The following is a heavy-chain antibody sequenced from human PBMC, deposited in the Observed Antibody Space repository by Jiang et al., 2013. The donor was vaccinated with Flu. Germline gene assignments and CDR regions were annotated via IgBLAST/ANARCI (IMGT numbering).Heavy chain of an antibody. D-gene: IGHD1-26*01. CDR3: ARIRRGSYYEKWFDS. CDR2: DWDGDE. J-gene: IGHJ5*01. Sequence: DWDGDEYYSTSLKTRLTISKDTSKNQVVLRMTNMDPVDTATYYCARIRRGSYYEKWFDSWGQGTLVTVSS. V-gene: IGHV2-70*01.